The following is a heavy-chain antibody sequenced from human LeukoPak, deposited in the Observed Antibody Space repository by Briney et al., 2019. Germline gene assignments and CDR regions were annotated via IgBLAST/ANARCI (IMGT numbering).Heavy chain of an antibody. J-gene: IGHJ5*02. V-gene: IGHV1-2*02. CDR1: GYTFTAYY. CDR3: VRDFIAAAGTGA. CDR2: INPNSGGT. D-gene: IGHD6-13*01. Sequence: RASVKVSCKASGYTFTAYYIHWVRQAPGQGLEWMGWINPNSGGTDYSQKFQGRVTMTRDTSISTAYMELSSLRFDDRAVYYCVRDFIAAAGTGAWGQGNLVTVSS.